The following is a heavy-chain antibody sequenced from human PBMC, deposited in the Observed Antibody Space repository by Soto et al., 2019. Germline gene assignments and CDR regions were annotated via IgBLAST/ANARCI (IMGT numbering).Heavy chain of an antibody. V-gene: IGHV3-23*01. J-gene: IGHJ2*01. CDR3: AKEHVDIVATIVLRYFDL. CDR2: ISGSGGST. Sequence: PGGSLRLSCAASGFTFSSYAMSWVRQAPGKGLEWVSAISGSGGSTYYADSVKGRFTISRDNSKNTLYLQMNSLRAEDTAVYYCAKEHVDIVATIVLRYFDLWGRGTLVTVSS. CDR1: GFTFSSYA. D-gene: IGHD5-12*01.